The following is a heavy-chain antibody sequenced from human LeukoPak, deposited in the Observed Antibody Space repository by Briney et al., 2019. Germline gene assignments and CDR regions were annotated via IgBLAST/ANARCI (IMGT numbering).Heavy chain of an antibody. CDR2: ISWNSDSI. Sequence: TGGSLRLSCAASGFTFDDYAMHWVRQAAGKGLEWVSTISWNSDSIGYADSVKGRFTISRDNAKNSLYLQMNSLRAEDMALYYCAKGAGRYSSSSPYYYYYYMDVWGKGTTVTVSS. V-gene: IGHV3-9*03. CDR3: AKGAGRYSSSSPYYYYYYMDV. J-gene: IGHJ6*03. CDR1: GFTFDDYA. D-gene: IGHD6-6*01.